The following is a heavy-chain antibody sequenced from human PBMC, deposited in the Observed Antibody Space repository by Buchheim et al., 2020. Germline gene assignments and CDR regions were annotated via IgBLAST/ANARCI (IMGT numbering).Heavy chain of an antibody. D-gene: IGHD3-10*01. Sequence: EVQLMESGGTLVQPGGSLRLSCAASGFTFSTSWMSWVRQAPGKGLDWVASINQFGSQIHYGDSVKGRFTISRDNAKNSLYLQMNSLSAEDTAVYYCARDSGGAPFDYWGQGTL. CDR2: INQFGSQI. J-gene: IGHJ4*02. CDR1: GFTFSTSW. V-gene: IGHV3-7*01. CDR3: ARDSGGAPFDY.